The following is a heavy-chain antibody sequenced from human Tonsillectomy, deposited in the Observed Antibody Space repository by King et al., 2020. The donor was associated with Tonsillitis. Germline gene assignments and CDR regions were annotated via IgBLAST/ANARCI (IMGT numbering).Heavy chain of an antibody. CDR1: GGSISSGSYY. CDR2: IFTTGST. V-gene: IGHV4-61*02. CDR3: ATGYSYGLTDYYYYYMDV. J-gene: IGHJ6*03. Sequence: VQLQESGPGLVKPSQTLSLTCTVSGGSISSGSYYWSWIRQPAGKGLEWIGRIFTTGSTNYNPSLKSRVTISVDTSKNQFSLNLSSVTAADTAVYYCATGYSYGLTDYYYYYMDVWGKGTTVTVSS. D-gene: IGHD5-18*01.